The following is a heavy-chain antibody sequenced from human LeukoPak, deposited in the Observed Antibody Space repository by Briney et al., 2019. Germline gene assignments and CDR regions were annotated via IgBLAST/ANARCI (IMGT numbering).Heavy chain of an antibody. D-gene: IGHD3-10*01. V-gene: IGHV1-46*01. Sequence: ASVKVSCKASGYTFTSYYMHWVRQAPGQGLEWMGIINPSCGSTSYAQKFQGRVTMTRDTSTSTVYMELSSLRSEDTAVYYCARDLRDYGSGYYMDVWGKGTTVTISS. CDR1: GYTFTSYY. CDR2: INPSCGST. CDR3: ARDLRDYGSGYYMDV. J-gene: IGHJ6*03.